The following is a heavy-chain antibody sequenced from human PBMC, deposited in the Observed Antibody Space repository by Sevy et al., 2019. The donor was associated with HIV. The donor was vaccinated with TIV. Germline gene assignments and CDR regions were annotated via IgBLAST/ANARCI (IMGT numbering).Heavy chain of an antibody. CDR3: ARYPRVRLGWSGYYTRWFDP. Sequence: GGSLRLSCAASGFTFSSYEMNWVRQAPGKGLEWVSYISSSGSTIYYADSVKGRFTISRDNAKNSLYLQMNSLRAEDTAVYYCARYPRVRLGWSGYYTRWFDPWGQGTLVTVSS. D-gene: IGHD3-3*01. J-gene: IGHJ5*02. CDR2: ISSSGSTI. V-gene: IGHV3-48*03. CDR1: GFTFSSYE.